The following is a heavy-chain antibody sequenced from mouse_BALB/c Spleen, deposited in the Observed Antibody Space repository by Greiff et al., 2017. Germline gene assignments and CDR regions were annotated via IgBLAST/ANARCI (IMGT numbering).Heavy chain of an antibody. J-gene: IGHJ3*01. V-gene: IGHV1S22*01. D-gene: IGHD1-1*01. CDR2: IYPGSGST. Sequence: LQQPGSELVRPGASVKLSCKASGYTFTSYWMHWVKQRPGQGLEWIGNIYPGSGSTNYDEKFKSKATLTVDTSSSTAYMQLSSLTSEDSAVYYCTQGDYGTTWFAYWGQGTLVTVSA. CDR1: GYTFTSYW. CDR3: TQGDYGTTWFAY.